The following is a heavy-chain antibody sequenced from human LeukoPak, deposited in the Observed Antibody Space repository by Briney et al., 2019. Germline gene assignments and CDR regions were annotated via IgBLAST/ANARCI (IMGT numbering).Heavy chain of an antibody. CDR2: IFTSGIT. Sequence: SETLSLTCTVSSGSISIYYWNWIRQPAGKGLEWIGRIFTSGITNYNPSLKSRVTMSVDTSKNQFSLKLTSVTAADTAVYYCAREGSGTYHNPLGYMDVWGKGTTVTVSS. CDR1: SGSISIYY. V-gene: IGHV4-4*07. D-gene: IGHD3-10*01. CDR3: AREGSGTYHNPLGYMDV. J-gene: IGHJ6*03.